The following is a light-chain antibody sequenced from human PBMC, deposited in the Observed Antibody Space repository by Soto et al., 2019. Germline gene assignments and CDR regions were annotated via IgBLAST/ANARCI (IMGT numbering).Light chain of an antibody. Sequence: QSALTQPPSASGSPGQSLTIAFTGTSSDVGDHNYVSWYQQNPGKAPKLMLYDVNKRPSGVPDRFSGSKSGNTASLTVSGLQAEDEADYYCSSYAGGNNWVFGLGTKLTVL. CDR3: SSYAGGNNWV. CDR2: DVN. V-gene: IGLV2-8*01. CDR1: SSDVGDHNY. J-gene: IGLJ3*02.